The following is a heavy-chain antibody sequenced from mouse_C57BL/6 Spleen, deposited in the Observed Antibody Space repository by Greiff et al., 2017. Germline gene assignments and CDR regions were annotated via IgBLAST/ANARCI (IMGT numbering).Heavy chain of an antibody. D-gene: IGHD1-1*01. J-gene: IGHJ1*03. CDR3: ARAPYYYGSSYWCFDV. Sequence: QVQLQQPGAELVMPGASVKLSCKASGYTFTSYWMHWVKQRPGQGLEWIGEIDPSDSYTNYNQKFKGKSTLTVDKSSSTAYMQLSSLTSEDSAVYYCARAPYYYGSSYWCFDVWGTGTTVTVSS. CDR1: GYTFTSYW. V-gene: IGHV1-69*01. CDR2: IDPSDSYT.